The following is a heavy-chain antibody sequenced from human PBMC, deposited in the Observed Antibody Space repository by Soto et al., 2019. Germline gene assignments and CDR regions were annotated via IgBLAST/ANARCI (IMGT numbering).Heavy chain of an antibody. CDR3: ARDEEGGMATIPAYYYYYGMDV. V-gene: IGHV1-69*08. J-gene: IGHJ6*02. CDR2: IIPILGIA. CDR1: GGTFSSYT. D-gene: IGHD1-26*01. Sequence: QVQLVQSGAEVKKPGSSVKVSCKASGGTFSSYTISWVRQAPGQGLEWMGRIIPILGIANYAQKFQGRVTITADKSTSTAYVELGSLRSEDTAVYYCARDEEGGMATIPAYYYYYGMDVWGQGTTVTVSS.